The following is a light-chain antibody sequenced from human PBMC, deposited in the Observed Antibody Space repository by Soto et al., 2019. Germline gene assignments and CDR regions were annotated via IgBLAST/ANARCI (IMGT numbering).Light chain of an antibody. V-gene: IGLV2-14*01. CDR1: SSDIGGQNY. J-gene: IGLJ1*01. Sequence: QSALTQPASVSGSPGQSITISCTGTSSDIGGQNYVSWYQQYPGKAPKLIIYDVSNRPSGVSNRFSGSKSGKTASLTLSGLQAEDEAEYYCSSYTTNNTLWVFGTGTKLTVL. CDR3: SSYTTNNTLWV. CDR2: DVS.